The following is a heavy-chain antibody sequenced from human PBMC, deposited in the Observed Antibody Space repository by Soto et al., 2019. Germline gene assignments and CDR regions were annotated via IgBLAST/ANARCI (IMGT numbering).Heavy chain of an antibody. V-gene: IGHV1-18*04. Sequence: QVQLEQSGAEVKEPGASVKVSCKASGYPFGTYAITWVRQAPGQGVEWVGWISTNSGNTYYAQNFQGRVTLTTDTSTTTAYMELMSLTSDDTAIYYCSRTCNWHSQGFDHWGQGTLVTVST. D-gene: IGHD1-7*01. J-gene: IGHJ4*02. CDR1: GYPFGTYA. CDR2: ISTNSGNT. CDR3: SRTCNWHSQGFDH.